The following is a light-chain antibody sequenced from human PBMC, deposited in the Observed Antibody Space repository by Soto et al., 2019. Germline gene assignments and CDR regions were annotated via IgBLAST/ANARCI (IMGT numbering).Light chain of an antibody. J-gene: IGLJ2*01. V-gene: IGLV1-51*01. CDR3: GTWDSSLSVGV. CDR2: DNN. CDR1: SSNIGNNS. Sequence: QSVLTQPPSVSAAPGQTVTISCSGSSSNIGNNSVSWYQQLPGTAPKLLIYDNNKRPSGIPDRFSGSKSGTSATLGITGLQTGDEADYYCGTWDSSLSVGVFGGGTKLTVL.